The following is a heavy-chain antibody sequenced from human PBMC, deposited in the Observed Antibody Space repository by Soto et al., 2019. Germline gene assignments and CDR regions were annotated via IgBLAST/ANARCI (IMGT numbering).Heavy chain of an antibody. J-gene: IGHJ4*02. CDR2: IYYSGST. CDR1: GGSISSYY. V-gene: IGHV4-59*01. D-gene: IGHD4-17*01. CDR3: ARVEGYGDYARFDY. Sequence: SETLSLTCTVSGGSISSYYWSWIRQPPGKGLEWIGYIYYSGSTNYNPSLKSRVTISVDTSKNQFSLKLSSVTAADTAVYYCARVEGYGDYARFDYWGQGTLVTVSS.